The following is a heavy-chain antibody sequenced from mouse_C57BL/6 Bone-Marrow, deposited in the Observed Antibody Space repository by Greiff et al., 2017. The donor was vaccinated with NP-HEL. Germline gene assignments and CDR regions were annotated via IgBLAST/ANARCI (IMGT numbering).Heavy chain of an antibody. CDR3: ARVITVPTMVRLDYAMDY. J-gene: IGHJ4*01. V-gene: IGHV1-54*01. CDR2: INPGSGGT. CDR1: GYAFTNYL. D-gene: IGHD2-10*01. Sequence: VQLQQSGAELVRPGTSVKVSCKASGYAFTNYLIEWVKQRPGQGLEWIGVINPGSGGTNYNEKFKGKATLTADKSSSTAYMQLSSLTSEDSAVYFCARVITVPTMVRLDYAMDYWGQGTSVTVSS.